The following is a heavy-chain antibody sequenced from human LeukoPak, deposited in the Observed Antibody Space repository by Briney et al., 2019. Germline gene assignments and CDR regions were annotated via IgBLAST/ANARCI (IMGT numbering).Heavy chain of an antibody. CDR3: ARDDNVYCGGDCDSDYYYGMDV. D-gene: IGHD2-21*02. CDR2: ISYDGSNK. Sequence: PGGSLRLSCAASGFRFSTYAMHWVRQAPGKGLGWVAVISYDGSNKYYADSVKGRFTISRDNSKNTVYLQMKSLRAEDTAVYYCARDDNVYCGGDCDSDYYYGMDVWGQGTTVTVSS. V-gene: IGHV3-30*04. J-gene: IGHJ6*02. CDR1: GFRFSTYA.